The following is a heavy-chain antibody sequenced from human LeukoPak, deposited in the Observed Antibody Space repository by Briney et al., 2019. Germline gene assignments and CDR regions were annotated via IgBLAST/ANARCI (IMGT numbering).Heavy chain of an antibody. Sequence: GASVKVSCKASGYTFTSYYMHWVRQAPGQGLEWMGIINPSGGSTSYAQKFQGRVTMTRDMSISTAYMELSRLRSDDTAVYYCARVAAAAGIRYLDYWGQGTLVTVSS. V-gene: IGHV1-46*01. J-gene: IGHJ4*02. CDR2: INPSGGST. CDR3: ARVAAAAGIRYLDY. D-gene: IGHD6-13*01. CDR1: GYTFTSYY.